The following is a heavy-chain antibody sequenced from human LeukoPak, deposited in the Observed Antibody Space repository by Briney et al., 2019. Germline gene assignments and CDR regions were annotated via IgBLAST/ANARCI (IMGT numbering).Heavy chain of an antibody. Sequence: GGSLRLSCAASGFTVSSNYMSWVRQAPGKGLEWVSVIYSGGSTYYADSVKGRFTISRDNAKNSLYLQMNSLRAEDTALYYCAKDISMVAALPDYWGQGTLVTVSS. D-gene: IGHD2-15*01. CDR2: IYSGGST. V-gene: IGHV3-53*05. CDR3: AKDISMVAALPDY. J-gene: IGHJ4*02. CDR1: GFTVSSNY.